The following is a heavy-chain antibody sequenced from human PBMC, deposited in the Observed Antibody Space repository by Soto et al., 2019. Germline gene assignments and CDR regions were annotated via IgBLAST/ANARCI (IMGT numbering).Heavy chain of an antibody. D-gene: IGHD2-15*01. Sequence: VQLVESGGGLVQPGGSLRLSCVASGFTFSNYWMYWVRQAPGEGLVWVSRINNDGSVSSYADSVKGRLTISRDNVKNTLYLQMDSLRAEDTAVYYCARGYCVGGTCYSLAGSFYYYMDVWGKGTTVTVFS. CDR3: ARGYCVGGTCYSLAGSFYYYMDV. V-gene: IGHV3-74*01. CDR2: INNDGSVS. J-gene: IGHJ6*03. CDR1: GFTFSNYW.